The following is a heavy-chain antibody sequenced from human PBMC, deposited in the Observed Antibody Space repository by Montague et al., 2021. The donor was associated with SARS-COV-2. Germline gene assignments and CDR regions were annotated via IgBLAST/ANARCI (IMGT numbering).Heavy chain of an antibody. D-gene: IGHD4-11*01. Sequence: SETLSLTCTFSGGSISTIVNFWGWIRQPPGKGLEWIGSISYTGSTYHNPSLKSRVTMSVDTSENQFSLKLNSVTAADTAVYYCARSGDPGTTVTYLYWGQGTLVTVSS. V-gene: IGHV4-39*07. CDR1: GGSISTIVNF. CDR2: ISYTGST. J-gene: IGHJ4*02. CDR3: ARSGDPGTTVTYLY.